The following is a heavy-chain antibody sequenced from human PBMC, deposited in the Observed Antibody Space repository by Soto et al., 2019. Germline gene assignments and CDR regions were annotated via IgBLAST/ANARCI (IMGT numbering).Heavy chain of an antibody. Sequence: QVQLVQSGAEVKKPGSSVKVSCKASGGTFSSYAISWVRQAPGQGLEWMGGIIPIFGTANYAQKFQGRVTITEDESTSTAYMELSSLRSEDTAVYYCARWSDIVVVPAAGYYYYYGMDVWGQGTTVTVSS. CDR1: GGTFSSYA. CDR2: IIPIFGTA. J-gene: IGHJ6*02. D-gene: IGHD2-2*01. V-gene: IGHV1-69*01. CDR3: ARWSDIVVVPAAGYYYYYGMDV.